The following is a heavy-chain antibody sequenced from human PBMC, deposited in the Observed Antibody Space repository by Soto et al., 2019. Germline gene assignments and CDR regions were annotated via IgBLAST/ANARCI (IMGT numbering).Heavy chain of an antibody. D-gene: IGHD3-22*01. CDR1: GGSISSYY. CDR3: ARLSSSGYWNWFDP. J-gene: IGHJ5*02. Sequence: PSETLSLTCTVSGGSISSYYWSWIRQPPGKGLEWIGYIYYSGSTNYNPSLKSRVTISVDTSKNQFSLKLSSVTAADTAVYYCARLSSSGYWNWFDPWGQGTLVTVSS. V-gene: IGHV4-59*08. CDR2: IYYSGST.